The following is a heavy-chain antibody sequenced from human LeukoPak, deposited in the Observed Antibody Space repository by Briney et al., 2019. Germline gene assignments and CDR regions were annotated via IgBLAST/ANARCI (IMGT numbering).Heavy chain of an antibody. D-gene: IGHD3-10*01. CDR3: ARLITGITMVRGVPGWFDP. J-gene: IGHJ5*02. CDR2: INHSGST. V-gene: IGHV4-34*01. CDR1: GGSFSGYY. Sequence: SETLSLTCAVYGGSFSGYYWSWIRQPPGKGLEWIGEINHSGSTNYNPSLKSRVTISVDTSKNQFSLKLSSVTAADTAVYYCARLITGITMVRGVPGWFDPWGQGTLVTVSS.